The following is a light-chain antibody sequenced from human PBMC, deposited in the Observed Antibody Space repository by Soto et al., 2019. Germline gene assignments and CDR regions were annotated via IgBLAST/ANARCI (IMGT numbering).Light chain of an antibody. J-gene: IGKJ4*01. CDR3: QHRFSWPLT. V-gene: IGKV3-11*01. CDR1: QSVSIF. CDR2: DAS. Sequence: EIVLTQSPATLFLSPGERATLSCRASQSVSIFFAWYQQKRGQAPRLLIYDASKRATGIPARFSGSGSGTDLTLTISSLEPEDFAVYYCQHRFSWPLTFGGGTTIEIK.